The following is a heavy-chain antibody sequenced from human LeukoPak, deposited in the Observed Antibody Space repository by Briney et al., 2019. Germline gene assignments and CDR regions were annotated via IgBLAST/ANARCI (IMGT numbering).Heavy chain of an antibody. Sequence: PGGSLRLSCAASGFTFDDYAMHWVRQAPGKGLEWVSGISWNSGSIGYADSVKGRFTISRDNAKNSLYLQMNSLRAEDTALYYCAKDIGTYYDSSAQGYFDYWGQGTLVTVSS. D-gene: IGHD3-22*01. CDR3: AKDIGTYYDSSAQGYFDY. CDR2: ISWNSGSI. CDR1: GFTFDDYA. J-gene: IGHJ4*02. V-gene: IGHV3-9*01.